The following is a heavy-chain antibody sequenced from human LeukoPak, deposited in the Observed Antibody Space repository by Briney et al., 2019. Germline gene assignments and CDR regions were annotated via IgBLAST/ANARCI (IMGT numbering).Heavy chain of an antibody. CDR2: INAGNGKT. D-gene: IGHD4-17*01. V-gene: IGHV1-3*01. Sequence: ASVKVSCKAAGYIFSHYAIQWVRQPPGQGLEWMGWINAGNGKTKYSQKFQDRVTITRDTSASTAYLELSGLRFEDTAVYFCARARWTSTGTTYYLDYWGQGTLVTVSS. CDR3: ARARWTSTGTTYYLDY. CDR1: GYIFSHYA. J-gene: IGHJ4*02.